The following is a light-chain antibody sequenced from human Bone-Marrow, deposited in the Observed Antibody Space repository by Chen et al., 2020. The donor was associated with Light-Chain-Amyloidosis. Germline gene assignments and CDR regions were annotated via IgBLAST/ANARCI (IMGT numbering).Light chain of an antibody. CDR2: RDT. V-gene: IGLV3-25*03. J-gene: IGLJ2*01. Sequence: SYELTQSPSVSVSPGQTARITCSGDDLPTKYAYWYQQKPGQAPVLVIHRDTERPSGISERFSGSSSGTTATLTISGFQAEDEADYHCQSADSSGTYEVIFGGGTKLTVL. CDR3: QSADSSGTYEVI. CDR1: DLPTKY.